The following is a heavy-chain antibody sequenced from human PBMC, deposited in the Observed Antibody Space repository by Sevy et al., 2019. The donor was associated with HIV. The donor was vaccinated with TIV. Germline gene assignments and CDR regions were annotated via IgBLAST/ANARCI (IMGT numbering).Heavy chain of an antibody. Sequence: GGSLRLSCAASGFTFSDYYMSWIRQAPGKGLEWVSYISSSGSTIYYADSVKGRFTISRDNAKNSLYLQMNSLRAEDTAGYYCARETIDGNPHFFDYWGQGILVTVSS. CDR1: GFTFSDYY. CDR2: ISSSGSTI. CDR3: ARETIDGNPHFFDY. V-gene: IGHV3-11*01. D-gene: IGHD2-15*01. J-gene: IGHJ4*02.